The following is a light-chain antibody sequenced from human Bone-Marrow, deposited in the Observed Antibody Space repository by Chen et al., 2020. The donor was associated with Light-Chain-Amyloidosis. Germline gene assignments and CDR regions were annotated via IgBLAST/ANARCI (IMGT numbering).Light chain of an antibody. Sequence: SYELTQPPSVSVSPGQTARITCSGDDLPTEYAYWYQQKPGQAPVLVIYRDTERPSGISERFSGSRSGTTATLTISGVQAEDEADYNCQSADSSGTYEVIFGGGTKLTVL. CDR3: QSADSSGTYEVI. V-gene: IGLV3-25*03. CDR2: RDT. J-gene: IGLJ2*01. CDR1: DLPTEY.